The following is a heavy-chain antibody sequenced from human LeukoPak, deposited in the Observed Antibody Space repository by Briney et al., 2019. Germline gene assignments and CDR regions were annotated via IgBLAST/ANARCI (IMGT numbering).Heavy chain of an antibody. J-gene: IGHJ4*02. D-gene: IGHD3-22*01. V-gene: IGHV3-33*01. CDR1: GFTFSEPG. CDR2: IWYDGGNK. Sequence: GGSLRLSCAASGFTFSEPGMHWVRQAPGKGLEWVALIWYDGGNKYYADSVKGRYTISRDNSKNTLYLQMNSLRAEDTAVYYCARGYYYHTSGYWGIDYWGQGTLVTVSS. CDR3: ARGYYYHTSGYWGIDY.